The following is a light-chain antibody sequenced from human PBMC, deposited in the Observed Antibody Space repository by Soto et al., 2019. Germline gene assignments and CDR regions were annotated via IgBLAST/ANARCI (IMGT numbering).Light chain of an antibody. J-gene: IGKJ1*01. CDR2: IAS. V-gene: IGKV3-20*01. CDR3: QQYGTSPWT. Sequence: EIVLTQSPGTLSLFAGERATLSCRATQSVSSNYLAWYQQKSGQAPRLLIYIASRRATSIPDRFSGSGSGTDFTLTISRLEPEDSAVYYCQQYGTSPWTFGQGTKVEIK. CDR1: QSVSSNY.